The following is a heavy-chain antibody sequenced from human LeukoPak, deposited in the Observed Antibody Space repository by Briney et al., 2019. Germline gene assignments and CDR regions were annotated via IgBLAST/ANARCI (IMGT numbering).Heavy chain of an antibody. CDR3: ARSYSSSSHFDY. CDR1: GGSINSYY. V-gene: IGHV4-4*09. J-gene: IGHJ4*02. D-gene: IGHD6-6*01. CDR2: IYTSGST. Sequence: PSETLSLTCTVSGGSINSYYWSWVRQPPGKGLEWIGYIYTSGSTNYNPSLKSRVTISVDTSKNQFSLKLSSVTAADTAVYYCARSYSSSSHFDYWGRGTLVTVSS.